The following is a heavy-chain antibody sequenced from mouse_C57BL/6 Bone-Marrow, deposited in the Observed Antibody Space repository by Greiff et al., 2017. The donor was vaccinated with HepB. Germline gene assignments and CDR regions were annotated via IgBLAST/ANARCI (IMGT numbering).Heavy chain of an antibody. Sequence: VQLKESGPELVKPGASVKISCKASGYSFTSYYIHWVKQRPGQGLEWIGWIYPGSGNTKYNEKFKGKATLTADTSSSTAYMQLSSLTSEDSAVYYGARDYYGPYWYFDVWGTGTTVTVSS. CDR3: ARDYYGPYWYFDV. J-gene: IGHJ1*03. CDR2: IYPGSGNT. V-gene: IGHV1-66*01. D-gene: IGHD1-1*01. CDR1: GYSFTSYY.